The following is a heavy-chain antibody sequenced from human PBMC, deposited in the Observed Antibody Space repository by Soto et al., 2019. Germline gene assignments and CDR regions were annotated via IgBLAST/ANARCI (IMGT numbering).Heavy chain of an antibody. D-gene: IGHD6-6*01. CDR1: GFTFSNAW. J-gene: IGHJ6*02. CDR3: TTAPRSSSSPAYYYYGMDV. Sequence: PGGSRRRSCPAPGFTFSNAWMSGVRQAPGKGLEWVGRIKSKTDGGTTDYAAPVKGRFTISRDDSENTLYLQMNSLKTEDTAVYYCTTAPRSSSSPAYYYYGMDVWGQGTTVTVSS. CDR2: IKSKTDGGTT. V-gene: IGHV3-15*01.